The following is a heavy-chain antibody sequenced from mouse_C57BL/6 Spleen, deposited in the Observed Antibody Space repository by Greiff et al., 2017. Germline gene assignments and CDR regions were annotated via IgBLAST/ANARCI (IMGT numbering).Heavy chain of an antibody. CDR1: GYTFTSYW. D-gene: IGHD2-5*01. CDR2: IDPNSGCT. CDR3: ARGWDSNYNYAMDY. Sequence: QVQLQQPGAELVKPGASVKLSCKASGYTFTSYWMHWVKQRPGRGLEWIGRIDPNSGCTKYNEKFKSKATLTVDKPSSTAYMQLSSLTSEDSAVYYCARGWDSNYNYAMDYWGQGTSVTVSS. J-gene: IGHJ4*01. V-gene: IGHV1-72*01.